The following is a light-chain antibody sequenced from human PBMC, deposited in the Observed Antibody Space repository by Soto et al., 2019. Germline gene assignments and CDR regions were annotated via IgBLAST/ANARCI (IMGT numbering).Light chain of an antibody. CDR3: TAWDDNLSAVV. CDR2: ANN. CDR1: GSNIGTFY. J-gene: IGLJ2*01. V-gene: IGLV1-47*02. Sequence: SVLTQSPSTSATPGQGVSISCSGAGSNIGTFYVSWYQHVPGTAPRLLIYANNQRPSGVPDRFSGSKSGTSASLAISGLRSEDEAYYYCTAWDDNLSAVVFGGGTK.